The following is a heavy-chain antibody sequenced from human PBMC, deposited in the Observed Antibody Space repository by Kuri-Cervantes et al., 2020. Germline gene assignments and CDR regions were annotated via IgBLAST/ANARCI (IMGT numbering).Heavy chain of an antibody. Sequence: GESLKISCAASGFTFSGSAMHWVRQASGKGLEWVGRIRSKANSYATAYAASVKGRFTISRDDSKDTAYLQMNSLKTEDTAVYYCTGLNDYWGQGTLVPVSS. V-gene: IGHV3-73*01. J-gene: IGHJ4*02. CDR1: GFTFSGSA. CDR2: IRSKANSYAT. CDR3: TGLNDY.